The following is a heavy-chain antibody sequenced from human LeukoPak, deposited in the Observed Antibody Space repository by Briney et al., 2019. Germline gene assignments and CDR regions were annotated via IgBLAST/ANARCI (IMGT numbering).Heavy chain of an antibody. CDR3: AKGHQDIVVVPAAP. J-gene: IGHJ5*02. Sequence: GGSLRLSCAASGFTFSSYAMHWVRQAPGKGLEWVAVISYDGSNKYYADSVKGRFTISRDNSKNTLYLQMNSLRAEDTAVYYCAKGHQDIVVVPAAPWGQGTLVTVSS. V-gene: IGHV3-30-3*01. D-gene: IGHD2-2*01. CDR1: GFTFSSYA. CDR2: ISYDGSNK.